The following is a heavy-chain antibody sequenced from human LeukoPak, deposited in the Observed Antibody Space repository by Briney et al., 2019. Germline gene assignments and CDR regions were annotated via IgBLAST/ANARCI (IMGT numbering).Heavy chain of an antibody. CDR3: ARETAVASTDYGIEV. CDR2: IYTSGTT. Sequence: AETLSLTCTVSGGSINSYYCSWIRQPPGKGLEWIGRIYTSGTTNYNPSLKSRVTMSVDTSKNQFSLKLRCVTAADTAVYYCARETAVASTDYGIEVRGPGTTVTVSS. V-gene: IGHV4-4*07. CDR1: GGSINSYY. J-gene: IGHJ6*02. D-gene: IGHD6-19*01.